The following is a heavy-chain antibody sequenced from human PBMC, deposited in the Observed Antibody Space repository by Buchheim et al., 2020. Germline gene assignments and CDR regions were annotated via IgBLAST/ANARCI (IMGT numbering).Heavy chain of an antibody. CDR2: ITATSGTI. J-gene: IGHJ6*02. D-gene: IGHD3-16*02. CDR1: DFTFSSYH. CDR3: ARDNFNDRWDV. Sequence: EVQLVESGGGLVQPGGSLRLSCAASDFTFSSYHMNWVRQAPGKGLQWVSYITATSGTIYYADSVKGRFPISRDNAKNLLYLEMNSLRAEDSAVYYCARDNFNDRWDVWGQGT. V-gene: IGHV3-48*01.